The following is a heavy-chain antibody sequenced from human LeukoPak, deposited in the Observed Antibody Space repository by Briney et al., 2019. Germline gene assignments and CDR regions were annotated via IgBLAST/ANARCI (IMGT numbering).Heavy chain of an antibody. D-gene: IGHD7-27*01. J-gene: IGHJ3*02. CDR2: IKEDGSEK. CDR3: AAWGYAFDI. CDR1: GFPFSSYW. Sequence: PGGSLRLSCAASGFPFSSYWMSWVRQAPGKGLEWVANIKEDGSEKNYVASVKGRFTISRDNAKNSLYLQMNSLRAEDTAVYYCAAWGYAFDIWGQGTMVTVSS. V-gene: IGHV3-7*02.